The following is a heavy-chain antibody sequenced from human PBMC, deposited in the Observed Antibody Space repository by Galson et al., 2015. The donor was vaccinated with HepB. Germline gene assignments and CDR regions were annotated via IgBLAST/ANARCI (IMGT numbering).Heavy chain of an antibody. V-gene: IGHV2-70*11. D-gene: IGHD4-17*01. J-gene: IGHJ5*02. CDR2: IGWDDDK. Sequence: PALVKPTQTLTLTCTFSGFSLSTGGMCVSWLRQPPGKALEWLARIGWDDDKYYSTSLKTRLTISKDTSKNQVVLTMTNMDPVDTATYYCARTLMTTVTTYWFDPWGQGTLVTVSS. CDR1: GFSLSTGGMC. CDR3: ARTLMTTVTTYWFDP.